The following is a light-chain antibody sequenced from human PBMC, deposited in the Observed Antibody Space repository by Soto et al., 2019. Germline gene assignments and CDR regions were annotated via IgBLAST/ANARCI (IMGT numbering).Light chain of an antibody. CDR2: GAS. V-gene: IGKV3-20*01. CDR3: QQYGSSPTYT. J-gene: IGKJ2*01. Sequence: DIVLTQSPGTLSLSPGETATLSCRASQSVNSSYLAWYQQKPGLAPRLLIYGASSRATGIPDRFSGSGSGTDVTLTISRVEPEDFAVYYCQQYGSSPTYTFGQGTKLEIK. CDR1: QSVNSSY.